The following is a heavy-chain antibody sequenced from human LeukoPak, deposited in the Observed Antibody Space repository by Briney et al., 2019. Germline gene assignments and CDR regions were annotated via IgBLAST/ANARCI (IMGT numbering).Heavy chain of an antibody. CDR3: AKDAQLELRSGFDY. D-gene: IGHD1-7*01. CDR1: GFNFDNFA. CDR2: ISHDGRTK. Sequence: PGGSLRLSCVVSGFNFDNFAMHWVRQPLGKGLEWVAVISHDGRTKYYADSVKGRFTISRDNSKNTLYLQMNSLRAEDTAVYYCAKDAQLELRSGFDYWGQGTLVTVSS. V-gene: IGHV3-30*04. J-gene: IGHJ4*02.